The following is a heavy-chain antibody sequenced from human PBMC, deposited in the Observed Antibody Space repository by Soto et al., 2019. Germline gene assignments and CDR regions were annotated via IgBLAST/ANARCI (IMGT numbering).Heavy chain of an antibody. CDR3: ARVIMDV. CDR1: GFTFTGYA. CDR2: ISSSSSTI. V-gene: IGHV3-48*02. J-gene: IGHJ6*02. Sequence: GVSLRLSCAAAGFTFTGYAMNWVRQDPGKGLEWVSYISSSSSTIYYADSVKGRFTISRDNAKNSLYLQRNSLRDEDTAVYYCARVIMDVWGQGTTVTAP.